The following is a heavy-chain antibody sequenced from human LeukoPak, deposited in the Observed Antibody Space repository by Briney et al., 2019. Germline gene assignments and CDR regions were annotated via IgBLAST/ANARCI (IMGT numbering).Heavy chain of an antibody. V-gene: IGHV1-69*13. Sequence: SVKVSCKASGYTFTSYAMNWVRQAPGQGLEWMGGIIPIFGTANYAQKFQGRVTITADESTSTAYMELSSLRSEDTAVYYCARALAAGLSDYWGQGTLVTVSS. CDR1: GYTFTSYA. D-gene: IGHD6-13*01. J-gene: IGHJ4*02. CDR3: ARALAAGLSDY. CDR2: IIPIFGTA.